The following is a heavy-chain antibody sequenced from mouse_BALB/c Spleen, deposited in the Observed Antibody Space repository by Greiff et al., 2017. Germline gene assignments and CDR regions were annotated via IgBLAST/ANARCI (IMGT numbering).Heavy chain of an antibody. CDR2: INPSTGYT. J-gene: IGHJ4*01. Sequence: QVQLKESGAELAKPGASVKMSCKASGYTFTSYWMHWVKQRPGQGLEWIGYINPSTGYTEYNQKFKDKATLTADKSSSTAYMQLSSLTSEDSAVYYCARSPYAMDYWGQGTSVTVSS. V-gene: IGHV1-7*01. CDR1: GYTFTSYW. CDR3: ARSPYAMDY.